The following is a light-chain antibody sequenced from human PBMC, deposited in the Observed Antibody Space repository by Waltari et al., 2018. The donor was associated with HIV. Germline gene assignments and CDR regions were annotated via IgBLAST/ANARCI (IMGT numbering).Light chain of an antibody. Sequence: SYVLTQPPSVSVAPGKTARITCGGNNIGSKSVHWYQQKPGQAPVLVIYYESDRHSGIPERFSGSNSGNTATLTISRVEAGDEADYYCQVWDSSSDHLVFGGGTKLTVL. CDR2: YES. CDR3: QVWDSSSDHLV. J-gene: IGLJ3*02. V-gene: IGLV3-21*04. CDR1: NIGSKS.